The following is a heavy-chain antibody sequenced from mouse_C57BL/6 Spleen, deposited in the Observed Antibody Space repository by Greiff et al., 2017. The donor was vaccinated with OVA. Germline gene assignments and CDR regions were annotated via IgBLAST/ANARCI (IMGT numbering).Heavy chain of an antibody. Sequence: EVHLVESGGGLVKPGGSLKLSCAASGFTFSDYGMHWVRQAPEKGLEWVAYISSGSSTIYYADTVKGRFTISRDNAKNTLFLQMTSLRSEDPAMYSSAADFSHSYGSSYGYFRVWGPGPTVTVSS. CDR3: AADFSHSYGSSYGYFRV. D-gene: IGHD1-1*01. CDR1: GFTFSDYG. CDR2: ISSGSSTI. V-gene: IGHV5-17*01. J-gene: IGHJ1*01.